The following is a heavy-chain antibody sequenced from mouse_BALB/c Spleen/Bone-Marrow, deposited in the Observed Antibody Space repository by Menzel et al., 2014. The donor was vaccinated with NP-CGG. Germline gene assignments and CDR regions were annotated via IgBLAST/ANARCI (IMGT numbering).Heavy chain of an antibody. V-gene: IGHV4-1*02. D-gene: IGHD1-2*01. J-gene: IGHJ2*01. CDR3: ARLHYYGYGDY. Sequence: EVQVVESGGDLVQPGGSLKLSCAASGFDFSRYWMSWVRQAPGKGLEWIGEINPDSSTISYTPSLKDKFIISRDNAKNTLYLQMSKVRSEDTALYYCARLHYYGYGDYWGQGTTLTVSS. CDR2: INPDSSTI. CDR1: GFDFSRYW.